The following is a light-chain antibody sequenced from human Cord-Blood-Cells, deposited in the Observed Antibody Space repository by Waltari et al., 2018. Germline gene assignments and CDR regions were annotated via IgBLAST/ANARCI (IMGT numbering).Light chain of an antibody. V-gene: IGLV3-25*02. CDR2: KDS. Sequence: SYELTQPPSVSVSPGQTARITCSGDALPKQYAYWYQQRPGQAPGVVIYKDSERPSGIPERFSGSSSGTTGTLTISGVQAEDEADYYCQSADSSGTYYVFGTGTKVTVL. CDR3: QSADSSGTYYV. J-gene: IGLJ1*01. CDR1: ALPKQY.